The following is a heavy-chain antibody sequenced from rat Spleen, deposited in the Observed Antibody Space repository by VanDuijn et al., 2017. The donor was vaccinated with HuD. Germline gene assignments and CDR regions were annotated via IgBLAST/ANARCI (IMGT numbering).Heavy chain of an antibody. CDR2: ISPSGGAT. CDR3: VRQDTSGYSNWFAY. J-gene: IGHJ3*01. CDR1: AFTFRNYD. Sequence: EVQLVESGGDLVQPGRSLKLSCAASAFTFRNYDMAWVRQAPTMGLVRVTSISPSGGATSYRDSVKGRFTVYRDNAKNTLYLQLDSLRSEDTATYYCVRQDTSGYSNWFAYWGQGTLVTVSS. V-gene: IGHV5S13*01. D-gene: IGHD4-3*01.